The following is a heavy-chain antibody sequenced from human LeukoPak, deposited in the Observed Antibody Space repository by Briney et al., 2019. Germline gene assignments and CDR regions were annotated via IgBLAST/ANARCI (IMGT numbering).Heavy chain of an antibody. CDR2: IKSNSADGTT. V-gene: IGHV3-15*01. D-gene: IGHD1-14*01. J-gene: IGHJ4*02. Sequence: GGSLRLSCVGSGFTFSDAWMSWVRQAPGKGLEWVGRIKSNSADGTTDYAAPVRGRLTISRDDSKNTLYLQMNSLRIEDAAVYHCSTKPSLCAYFEYWGQGALVTVSS. CDR3: STKPSLCAYFEY. CDR1: GFTFSDAW.